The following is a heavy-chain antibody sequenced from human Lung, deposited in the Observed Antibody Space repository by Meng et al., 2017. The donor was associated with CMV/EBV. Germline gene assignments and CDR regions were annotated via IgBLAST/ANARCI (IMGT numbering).Heavy chain of an antibody. CDR3: ARDNSDSTSSWWFDP. CDR2: INPSGDNT. Sequence: ASVKVSXKASGYTFPRHWMHWVRQAPGQGPEWMAVINPSGDNTLYAQRFQGRLTLTRDTSTNTVYMDLGSLTSADSAVYFCARDNSDSTSSWWFDPWGQGXLVTVSS. CDR1: GYTFPRHW. V-gene: IGHV1-46*01. D-gene: IGHD2/OR15-2a*01. J-gene: IGHJ5*02.